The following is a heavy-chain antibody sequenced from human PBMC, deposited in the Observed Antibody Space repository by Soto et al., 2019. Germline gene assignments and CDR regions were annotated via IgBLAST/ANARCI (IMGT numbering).Heavy chain of an antibody. J-gene: IGHJ5*02. Sequence: DVQLVESGGGLVQPGGSLRLSCAASGFTVSSNYINWVRQAPGKGLEWVSIIYTGGKTYYADSVKGRFTISRDNSKNTVYLQMNRLRAEDTAVYYCARDSGGYGDYTTWGQGTMVTVSS. CDR2: IYTGGKT. D-gene: IGHD4-17*01. V-gene: IGHV3-66*01. CDR1: GFTVSSNY. CDR3: ARDSGGYGDYTT.